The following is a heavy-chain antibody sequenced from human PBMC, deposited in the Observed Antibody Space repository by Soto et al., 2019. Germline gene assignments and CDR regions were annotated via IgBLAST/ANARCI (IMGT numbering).Heavy chain of an antibody. CDR1: GGSFSGYY. J-gene: IGHJ4*02. D-gene: IGHD6-13*01. Sequence: SETLSLTCAVYGGSFSGYYWSWIRQPPGKGLEWIGEINHSGSTNYNPSLKSRVTISVDTSKNQFSLKLSSVTAADTAVYYCARGLSIAAAGTGYWGQGTLVTVSS. CDR2: INHSGST. CDR3: ARGLSIAAAGTGY. V-gene: IGHV4-34*01.